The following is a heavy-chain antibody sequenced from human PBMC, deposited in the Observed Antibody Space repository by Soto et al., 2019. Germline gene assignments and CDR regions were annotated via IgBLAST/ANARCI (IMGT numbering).Heavy chain of an antibody. CDR1: GDSVSSNSAA. CDR2: TYYRSKWYN. Sequence: QSQTLSLTCAISGDSVSSNSAAWNWIRQSPSRGLEWLGRTYYRSKWYNDYAVSVKSRITINPDTSKNQFSLQLNSVTPEDTAVYYCARDVYSSSSEPHSYGMDVWGQGTTVTVSS. J-gene: IGHJ6*02. D-gene: IGHD6-6*01. CDR3: ARDVYSSSSEPHSYGMDV. V-gene: IGHV6-1*01.